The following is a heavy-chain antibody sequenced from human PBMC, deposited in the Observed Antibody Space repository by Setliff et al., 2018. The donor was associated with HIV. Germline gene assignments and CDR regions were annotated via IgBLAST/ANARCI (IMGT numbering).Heavy chain of an antibody. CDR1: GGSISSYY. V-gene: IGHV4-4*07. J-gene: IGHJ6*03. Sequence: SETLSLTCTVSGGSISSYYWSWIRQPAGKGLEWIGRIYSSGSTNYNPSLKSRVTMSVDTSNNQFSLKLRSVTAADTAVYYCARGMIVATITNFYYYMDVWGKGTTVTVSS. CDR2: IYSSGST. CDR3: ARGMIVATITNFYYYMDV. D-gene: IGHD5-12*01.